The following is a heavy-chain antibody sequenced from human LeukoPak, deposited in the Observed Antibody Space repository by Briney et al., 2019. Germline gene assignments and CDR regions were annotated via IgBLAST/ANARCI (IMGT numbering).Heavy chain of an antibody. D-gene: IGHD3-10*01. CDR2: IYTSGST. Sequence: PSETLSLTCTVSGGSLSSYYWSWIRQPAGKGLEWIGRIYTSGSTNYNPSLKSRVTISVDTSKNQFSLKLSSVTAADTAVYYCARLPMVRGVITSNNWFDPWGQGTLVTVSS. CDR1: GGSLSSYY. CDR3: ARLPMVRGVITSNNWFDP. V-gene: IGHV4-4*07. J-gene: IGHJ5*02.